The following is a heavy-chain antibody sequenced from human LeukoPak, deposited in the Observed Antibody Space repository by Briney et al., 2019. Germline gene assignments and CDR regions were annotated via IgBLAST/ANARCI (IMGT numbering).Heavy chain of an antibody. D-gene: IGHD1-26*01. CDR1: GFTFSSYA. J-gene: IGHJ6*03. Sequence: GGSLRLSCAASGFTFSSYAMSWVRQAPGKGLEWVSAISGSGGSTYYADSVKGRFTISRGNSKNTLYLQMNSLRAEDTAVYYCAKCRSDLNYYMDVWGKGTTVTVSS. CDR2: ISGSGGST. V-gene: IGHV3-23*01. CDR3: AKCRSDLNYYMDV.